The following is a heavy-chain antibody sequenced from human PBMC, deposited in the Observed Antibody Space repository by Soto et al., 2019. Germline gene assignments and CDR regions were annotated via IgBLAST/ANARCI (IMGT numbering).Heavy chain of an antibody. Sequence: QVTLKESGPVLVKPTEPLTLTCTVSGISLSNARMGVSWIRQPPGKALEWLAHIFSNDEKSYSTSLKSRLTISKHTSKSQVVLTMTNMDPVDTATHYCVRILKWELPYAFDVWGQGTMVTVSS. CDR3: VRILKWELPYAFDV. CDR2: IFSNDEK. J-gene: IGHJ3*01. CDR1: GISLSNARMG. V-gene: IGHV2-26*01. D-gene: IGHD1-26*01.